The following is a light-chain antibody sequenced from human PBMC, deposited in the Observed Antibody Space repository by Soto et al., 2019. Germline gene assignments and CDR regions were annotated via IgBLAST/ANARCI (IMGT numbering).Light chain of an antibody. CDR3: HQYGSSPWT. CDR2: GAS. CDR1: QSVSSSC. J-gene: IGKJ1*01. V-gene: IGKV3-20*01. Sequence: EIVLTQSPGTLSLSPGERATLSFRASQSVSSSCLAWYQQKPGQAPRLLISGASSRATGIPDRFSGSGSGTDFTLTISRLEPEDFAVYYCHQYGSSPWTFGQGTKVDIK.